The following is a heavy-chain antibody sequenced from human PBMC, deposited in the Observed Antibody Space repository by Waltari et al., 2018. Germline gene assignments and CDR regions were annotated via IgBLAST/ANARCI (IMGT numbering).Heavy chain of an antibody. CDR2: INPNSGGT. CDR3: ARGSGHDQYCSGGSYHSGQH. V-gene: IGHV1-2*06. CDR1: GYTFTGYY. Sequence: QVQLVQSGAEVKKPGASVKVSCKASGYTFTGYYMHWVRQAPGQGLEWMGRINPNSGGTNYAQKFQGRVTMTRDTSISTAYMELSRLRSDDTAVYYCARGSGHDQYCSGGSYHSGQHWGQGTLVTVSS. D-gene: IGHD2-15*01. J-gene: IGHJ1*01.